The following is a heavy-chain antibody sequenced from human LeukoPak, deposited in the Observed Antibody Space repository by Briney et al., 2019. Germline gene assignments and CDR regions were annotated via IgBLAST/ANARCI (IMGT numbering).Heavy chain of an antibody. V-gene: IGHV3-21*01. Sequence: GGSLRLSCAASGFTFSSYSMNWVRQAPGKGLEWVSSISSSSSYIYYADSVKGLFTISRDNAKKSLYLQMNSLRAEDTAVYYCARDLDVDIVATIEGGYYFDYWGQGTLVTVSS. D-gene: IGHD5-12*01. CDR3: ARDLDVDIVATIEGGYYFDY. CDR1: GFTFSSYS. J-gene: IGHJ4*02. CDR2: ISSSSSYI.